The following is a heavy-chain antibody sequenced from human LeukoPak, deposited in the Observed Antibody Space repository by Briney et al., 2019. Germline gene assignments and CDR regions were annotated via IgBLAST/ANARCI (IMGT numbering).Heavy chain of an antibody. D-gene: IGHD3-3*01. Sequence: ASVKVSCKASGYTFTSYYMHWVRQAPGQGLEWMGIINPSGGSTSYAQKFQGRVTMTRDTSTSTVYMEPSSLRSEDTAAYYCARDIPVGFWSGYYDYWGQGTLVTVSS. CDR1: GYTFTSYY. V-gene: IGHV1-46*01. CDR3: ARDIPVGFWSGYYDY. CDR2: INPSGGST. J-gene: IGHJ4*02.